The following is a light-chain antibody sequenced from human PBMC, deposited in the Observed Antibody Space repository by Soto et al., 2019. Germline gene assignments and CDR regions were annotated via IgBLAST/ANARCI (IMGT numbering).Light chain of an antibody. V-gene: IGKV3-20*01. CDR2: GAS. CDR3: QQYGKSPWT. Sequence: EVVLTQSPGTLSLSPGERATLHCRASQSFGSYLAWFQQKPGQAPRLLIFGASGRATGIPDRFSGSGSGTDFTLTISRLDPEDFAVYYCQQYGKSPWTFGQGTTVEIK. CDR1: QSFGSY. J-gene: IGKJ1*01.